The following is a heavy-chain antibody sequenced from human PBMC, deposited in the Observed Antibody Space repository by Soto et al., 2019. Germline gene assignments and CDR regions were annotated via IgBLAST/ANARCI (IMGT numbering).Heavy chain of an antibody. CDR3: ARRLIDNCNQEHAIDF. J-gene: IGHJ3*01. V-gene: IGHV4-39*01. CDR2: IYYNGDT. CDR1: GGSVSSGNYF. D-gene: IGHD1-20*01. Sequence: QLQLQESGPGLVKPAETLSLKCAVSGGSVSSGNYFWGWIRQPPGKGLEWIGNIYYNGDTYYSPSLKSRVTMSIDTAQNQFSLRLTSVTAADTAVYYCARRLIDNCNQEHAIDFWGQGTLVTVSS.